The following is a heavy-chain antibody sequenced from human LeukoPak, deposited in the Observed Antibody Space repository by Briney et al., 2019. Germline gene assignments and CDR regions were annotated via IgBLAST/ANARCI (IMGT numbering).Heavy chain of an antibody. CDR2: IIPIFGTA. V-gene: IGHV1-69*13. Sequence: ASVKVSCKASGGTFSSYAISWVRQAPGQGLEWMGGIIPIFGTATYAQKFQGRVTITADESTSTAYMELSSLRSEDTAVYYCAGYDYGDHALDYWGRGTLVTVSS. CDR3: AGYDYGDHALDY. D-gene: IGHD4-17*01. J-gene: IGHJ4*02. CDR1: GGTFSSYA.